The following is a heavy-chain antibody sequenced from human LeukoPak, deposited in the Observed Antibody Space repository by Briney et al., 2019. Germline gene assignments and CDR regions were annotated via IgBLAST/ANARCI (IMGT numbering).Heavy chain of an antibody. Sequence: SETLSLTCTVSGGSISSYYWIWIRQPPKKGLEGIGYIYYSGSTNYNPSLKSRVTMSVDTSKNQFSLKLTSVTAADTAVYYCERSRDANLFDIWGQGTMVTVSS. D-gene: IGHD4/OR15-4a*01. V-gene: IGHV4-59*01. CDR3: ERSRDANLFDI. CDR1: GGSISSYY. J-gene: IGHJ3*02. CDR2: IYYSGST.